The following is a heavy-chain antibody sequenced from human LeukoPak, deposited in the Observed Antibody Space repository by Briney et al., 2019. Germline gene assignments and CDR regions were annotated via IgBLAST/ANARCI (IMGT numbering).Heavy chain of an antibody. V-gene: IGHV1-2*02. Sequence: ASVKASCKASGYTFIDYYIHWVRQAPGQGLEWMGWINPNSNSTNYAQKFQGRVTLTWDTSISTVYMELSTMRSDDTAVYYCARDTAPYYLDGSGYYLDYWGQGTLVTVSS. D-gene: IGHD3-22*01. CDR2: INPNSNST. CDR3: ARDTAPYYLDGSGYYLDY. CDR1: GYTFIDYY. J-gene: IGHJ4*02.